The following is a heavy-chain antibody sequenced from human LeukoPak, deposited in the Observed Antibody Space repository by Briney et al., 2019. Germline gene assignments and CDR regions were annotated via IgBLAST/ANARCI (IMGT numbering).Heavy chain of an antibody. D-gene: IGHD2-15*01. CDR3: ARELGYCSGGSCHYPFDY. CDR2: IYHSGST. Sequence: PSETLSLTCAVSGGSISSSFYYWGWIRQPPGKGLEWIGSIYHSGSTYYNPSLKSRVTISVDTSRNQFSLNLSSVTAADTAVYYCARELGYCSGGSCHYPFDYWGQGTLVTVSS. J-gene: IGHJ4*02. V-gene: IGHV4-39*02. CDR1: GGSISSSFYY.